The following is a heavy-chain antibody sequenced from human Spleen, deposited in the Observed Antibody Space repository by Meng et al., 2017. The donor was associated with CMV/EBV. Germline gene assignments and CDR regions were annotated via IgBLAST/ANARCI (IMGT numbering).Heavy chain of an antibody. D-gene: IGHD4-17*01. J-gene: IGHJ4*02. Sequence: LTCTVSGGSISSSSYYWGWIRQPPGKGLEWIGSIYYSGSTYYNPSLKSRVTISVDTSKNQFSLKLSSVTAADTAVYYCATPYGDDGYWGQGTLVTVSS. CDR2: IYYSGST. CDR1: GGSISSSSYY. CDR3: ATPYGDDGY. V-gene: IGHV4-39*01.